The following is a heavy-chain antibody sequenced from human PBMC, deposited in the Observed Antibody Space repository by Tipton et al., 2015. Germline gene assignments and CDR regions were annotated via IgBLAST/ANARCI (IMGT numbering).Heavy chain of an antibody. CDR2: IYHTGST. V-gene: IGHV4-61*01. CDR3: AREGRRSLQWLSPLDY. CDR1: GVSVTSGSYY. J-gene: IGHJ4*02. D-gene: IGHD3-3*01. Sequence: TLSLTCTVSGVSVTSGSYYWSWIRQSPGKGLEWIGYIYHTGSTVYNPSLKSRVAISLDRLKNQFSLSLTSVTAADTAIYYCAREGRRSLQWLSPLDYWGQGTLVTVSS.